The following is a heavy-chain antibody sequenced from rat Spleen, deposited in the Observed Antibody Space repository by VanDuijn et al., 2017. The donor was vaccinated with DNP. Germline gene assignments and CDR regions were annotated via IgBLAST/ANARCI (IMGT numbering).Heavy chain of an antibody. CDR2: ISYDGSST. CDR3: ARPDY. V-gene: IGHV5-7*01. Sequence: EVKLVESGGGLVQPGRSLKLSCEVSRFTISDYGMAWVRQAPKKGLEWVATISYDGSSTHYRDSVKGRFTISRDNAKSTLFLQMDSLRSEDTATYYCARPDYWGQGVMVTVSS. CDR1: RFTISDYG. J-gene: IGHJ2*01.